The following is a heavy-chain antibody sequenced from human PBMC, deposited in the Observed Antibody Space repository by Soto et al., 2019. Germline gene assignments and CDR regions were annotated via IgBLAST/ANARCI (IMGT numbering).Heavy chain of an antibody. CDR3: GRERMIYGVAIGGGGDV. V-gene: IGHV4-30-2*01. D-gene: IGHD3-3*01. CDR1: GGSITTSDYS. CDR2: IYHTGAT. Sequence: SETMHLTCTVSGGSITTSDYSWSWIRQPPGRGLEWIGSIYHTGATHYIPSLKSRLTMSLDKSKNHFSLDLTSVTAADTALYYGGRERMIYGVAIGGGGDVWRQGSKVTV. J-gene: IGHJ6*02.